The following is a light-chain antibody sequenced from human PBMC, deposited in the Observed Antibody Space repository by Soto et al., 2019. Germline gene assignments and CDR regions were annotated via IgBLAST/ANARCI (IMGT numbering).Light chain of an antibody. V-gene: IGKV1-13*02. CDR3: QQFLSYPIT. CDR1: QAIRGA. J-gene: IGKJ5*01. Sequence: AIQVTQSPSSLSASVGDRVTITCRASQAIRGALAWYQQKPGKPPKLLIYDVSSLVSGVPSRFSGSGSGPEFTLTISSLQPEDFGTYYCQQFLSYPITFGHGTRLEIK. CDR2: DVS.